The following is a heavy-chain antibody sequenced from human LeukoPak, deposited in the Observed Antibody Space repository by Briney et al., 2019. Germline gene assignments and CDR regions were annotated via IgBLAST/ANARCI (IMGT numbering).Heavy chain of an antibody. CDR2: ISSSGSTI. CDR3: AKDSNDYYYDSSGYRY. D-gene: IGHD3-22*01. V-gene: IGHV3-11*04. CDR1: GFTFSDYY. Sequence: GGSLRLSCAASGFTFSDYYMSWIRQAPGKGLEWVSYISSSGSTIYYADSVKGRFTISRDNAKNSLYLQMNSLRAEDTAVYYCAKDSNDYYYDSSGYRYWGQGTLVTVSS. J-gene: IGHJ4*02.